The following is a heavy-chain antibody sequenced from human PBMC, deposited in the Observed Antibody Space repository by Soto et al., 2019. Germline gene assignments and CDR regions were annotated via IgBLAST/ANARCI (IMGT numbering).Heavy chain of an antibody. CDR2: INHSGST. D-gene: IGHD6-19*01. CDR3: ARPTRQWLGLRYYYGMDV. CDR1: GGSFRGYY. Sequence: SETLSLPYGVYGGSFRGYYGRWIRQPPRKGLEWIGEINHSGSTTYNPSLKSRVTISVDTSKNQFSLKLSSVTAAVTAVYYCARPTRQWLGLRYYYGMDVRGQGTTVT. V-gene: IGHV4-34*01. J-gene: IGHJ6*02.